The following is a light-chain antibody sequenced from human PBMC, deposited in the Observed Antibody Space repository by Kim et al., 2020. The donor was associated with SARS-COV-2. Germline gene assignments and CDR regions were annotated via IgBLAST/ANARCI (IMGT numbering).Light chain of an antibody. Sequence: VSPGERATLSCRASQSVSSNLAWYQQKPGQAPRLLFYAASTRATGTPARFSGSGSGTGFTLTISSLQSEDFAVYSCQQYNKWPLTFGGGTKVDIK. CDR3: QQYNKWPLT. J-gene: IGKJ4*01. V-gene: IGKV3-15*01. CDR2: AAS. CDR1: QSVSSN.